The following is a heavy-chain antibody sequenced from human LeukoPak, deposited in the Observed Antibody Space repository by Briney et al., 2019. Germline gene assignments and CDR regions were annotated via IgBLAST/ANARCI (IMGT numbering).Heavy chain of an antibody. V-gene: IGHV3-30*03. CDR2: VSYDGSYK. J-gene: IGHJ4*02. Sequence: GGSLRLSCAASGFKFSVYSMHWVRQAPGKGLEWVSVVSYDGSYKDYADSVKGRVTISRDNSNSTLFLQMNNLRVEDTAAYFCASDMYGSGRYYRPPFDNWGQGTMVNGSS. D-gene: IGHD3-10*01. CDR1: GFKFSVYS. CDR3: ASDMYGSGRYYRPPFDN.